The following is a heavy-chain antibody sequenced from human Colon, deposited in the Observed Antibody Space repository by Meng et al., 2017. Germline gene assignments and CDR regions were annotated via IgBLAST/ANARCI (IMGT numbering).Heavy chain of an antibody. V-gene: IGHV4-59*11. D-gene: IGHD3-16*01. CDR2: IYSGGHI. CDR1: GGSISNLY. Sequence: QVQLQESGPGLVKPSETLSLTCAVSGGSISNLYYSWIRHPPGKGLEWVGYIYSGGHINYNPSLKSRATISIDTSKNQLSLNLTSVTADDTAVYYCARNWVGGGLLFDHWGQGTLVTVSS. CDR3: ARNWVGGGLLFDH. J-gene: IGHJ4*02.